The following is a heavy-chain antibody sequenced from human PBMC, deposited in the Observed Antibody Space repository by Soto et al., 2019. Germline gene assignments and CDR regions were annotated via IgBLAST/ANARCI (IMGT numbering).Heavy chain of an antibody. CDR2: INPSGGST. CDR1: GYTFTSYY. V-gene: IGHV1-46*03. CDR3: ARSANDGMDV. Sequence: ASVKVSCKASGYTFTSYYMHWVRQAPGQGLEWMGIINPSGGSTDYAQKFQGRVTMTRNTSISTAYMELSSLRSEDTAVYYCARSANDGMDVWGQGTTVTVSS. J-gene: IGHJ6*02.